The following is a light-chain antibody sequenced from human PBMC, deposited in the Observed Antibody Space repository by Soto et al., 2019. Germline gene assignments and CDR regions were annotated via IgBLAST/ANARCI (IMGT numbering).Light chain of an antibody. J-gene: IGLJ2*01. Sequence: QSALTQPASVSGSPGQSITISCTGTSSDVGRYNLVSWFQQHPGKAPKLMIYEVTKRPSGVSNRFSASKSGNTASLAISGLQAEDEAAYSCYAYAGSTTFVVFGGGTKLTVL. CDR1: SSDVGRYNL. V-gene: IGLV2-23*02. CDR2: EVT. CDR3: YAYAGSTTFVV.